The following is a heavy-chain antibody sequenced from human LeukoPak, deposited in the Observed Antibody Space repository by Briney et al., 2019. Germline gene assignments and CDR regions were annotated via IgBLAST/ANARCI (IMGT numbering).Heavy chain of an antibody. V-gene: IGHV3-23*01. CDR1: GFTFSSSA. J-gene: IGHJ6*03. D-gene: IGHD3-3*01. Sequence: PGGSLRLSCAASGFTFSSSAMSWVRQAPGKGLEWVSSISGSGGSTYYADSVKGRFTISRDNSKNTLYLQMNSLRAEDTAVYYCARGRFDYMDVWGKGTTVTVSS. CDR2: ISGSGGST. CDR3: ARGRFDYMDV.